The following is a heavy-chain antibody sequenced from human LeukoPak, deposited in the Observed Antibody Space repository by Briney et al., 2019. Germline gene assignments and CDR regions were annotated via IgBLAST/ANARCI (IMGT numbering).Heavy chain of an antibody. V-gene: IGHV1-18*01. CDR3: SRGLVGSTIFYFYGLDV. J-gene: IGHJ6*02. CDR1: GFTFTSYG. CDR2: ISAYNGNT. D-gene: IGHD1-26*01. Sequence: ASVKVSCKASGFTFTSYGISWVRQAPGQGLEWMGWISAYNGNTNYAQKLQGRVTMTTDTSTSTAYMELRSLRSDDTAVYYCSRGLVGSTIFYFYGLDVWGQGTTVTVSS.